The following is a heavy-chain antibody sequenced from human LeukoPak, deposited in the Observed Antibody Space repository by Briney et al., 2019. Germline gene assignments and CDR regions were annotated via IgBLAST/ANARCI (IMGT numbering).Heavy chain of an antibody. CDR2: IRYDGSNK. CDR3: VKAQDPYDSGSNAVDF. V-gene: IGHV3-30*02. D-gene: IGHD3-10*01. J-gene: IGHJ4*02. Sequence: GGSLRLSCAASGFTFSSYDMHWVRQAPGKGLEWVAFIRYDGSNKYYADSVKGRFTISRDNSDNMLYLQMNSLRPEDTAVYYCVKAQDPYDSGSNAVDFWGQGTLVTVSS. CDR1: GFTFSSYD.